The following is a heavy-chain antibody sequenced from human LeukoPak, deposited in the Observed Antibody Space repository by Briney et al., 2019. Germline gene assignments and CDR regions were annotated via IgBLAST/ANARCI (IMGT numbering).Heavy chain of an antibody. Sequence: ASVKVSCKASGYTFTSYDINWVRQATGQGLEWMGWISPDKGNTDYAQKFQGRVTMTTDTSTSTAYMELRNLRSDDTAVYFCARDWGSKRIIAYYWGQGTLVTVSS. CDR3: ARDWGSKRIIAYY. V-gene: IGHV1-18*01. CDR1: GYTFTSYD. J-gene: IGHJ4*02. CDR2: ISPDKGNT. D-gene: IGHD2/OR15-2a*01.